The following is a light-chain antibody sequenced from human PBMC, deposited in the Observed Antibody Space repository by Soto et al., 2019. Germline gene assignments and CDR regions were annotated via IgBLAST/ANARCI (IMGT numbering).Light chain of an antibody. J-gene: IGKJ5*01. CDR1: QSVKTN. CDR3: QQYNKWPPIT. Sequence: EIELTQSPGTLSASPGERGTLSCRASQSVKTNLAWYQQKPGQAPRLLIYGASSRATDIPSRFSGSGSGTEFTLTISSLQSEDFAVYFCQQYNKWPPITFGQGTRLEIK. V-gene: IGKV3-15*01. CDR2: GAS.